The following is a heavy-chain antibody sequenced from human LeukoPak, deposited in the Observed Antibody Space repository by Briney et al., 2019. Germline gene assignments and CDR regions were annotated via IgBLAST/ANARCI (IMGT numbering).Heavy chain of an antibody. V-gene: IGHV4-59*08. D-gene: IGHD2-2*01. CDR1: GGSISSYY. CDR2: IYYSGST. CDR3: ARLYCSSTSCYGGRDTNWFDP. J-gene: IGHJ5*02. Sequence: PSETLSLTCTVSGGSISSYYWSWIRQPPGKGLEWIGYIYYSGSTNYNPSLKSRVTISVDTSENQFSLKLSSVTAADTAVYYCARLYCSSTSCYGGRDTNWFDPWGQGTLVTVSS.